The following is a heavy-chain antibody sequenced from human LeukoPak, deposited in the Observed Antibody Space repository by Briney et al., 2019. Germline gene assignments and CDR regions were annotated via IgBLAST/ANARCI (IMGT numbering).Heavy chain of an antibody. CDR1: GGSISDYY. Sequence: SETLPLTCTVSGGSISDYYWSWIRQPPGKGLEWIGYIYYSGSTNYNPSLKSRVTISVDTSKNQFSLKLSSVTAADTAVYYCAASSGWLLDYWGQGTLVTVSS. CDR3: AASSGWLLDY. V-gene: IGHV4-59*08. J-gene: IGHJ4*02. D-gene: IGHD6-19*01. CDR2: IYYSGST.